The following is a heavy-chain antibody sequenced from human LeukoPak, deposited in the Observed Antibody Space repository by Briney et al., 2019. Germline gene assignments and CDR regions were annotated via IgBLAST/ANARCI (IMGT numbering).Heavy chain of an antibody. CDR2: IYCSGST. D-gene: IGHD2-15*01. J-gene: IGHJ4*02. V-gene: IGHV4-59*01. CDR3: ARVVVAATPYFDY. CDR1: GGSISSYY. Sequence: SEALSLTCTVSGGSISSYYWSWIRQPPGKGLEWIGYIYCSGSTNYNPSLKSRVTISVDTSKNQFYLKLSSVTAADTAVYYCARVVVAATPYFDYWGQGTLVTVSS.